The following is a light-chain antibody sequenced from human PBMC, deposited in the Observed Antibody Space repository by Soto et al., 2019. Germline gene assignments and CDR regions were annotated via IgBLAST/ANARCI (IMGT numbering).Light chain of an antibody. CDR1: SSNIGSST. J-gene: IGLJ1*01. CDR2: SNN. CDR3: AAWDDSLDVYV. Sequence: QSVLTQPPSASWTPGQKVTISCSGSSSNIGSSTVNWYQHLPGTAPKLLIYSNNQRPSGVPDRFSGSKSGTSASLAISGLQSEDEADYYCAAWDDSLDVYVFGTGTKVTVL. V-gene: IGLV1-44*01.